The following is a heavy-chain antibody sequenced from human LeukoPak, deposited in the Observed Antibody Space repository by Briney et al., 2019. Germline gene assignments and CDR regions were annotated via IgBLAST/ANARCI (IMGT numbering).Heavy chain of an antibody. CDR3: ARRYCSSTSCLIDY. J-gene: IGHJ4*02. D-gene: IGHD2-2*01. V-gene: IGHV3-23*01. CDR2: ISGRGPRGGST. CDR1: GFPFSSYA. Sequence: GGSLRLSCAASGFPFSSYAMNWVRQGPGKGLEWVSGISGRGPRGGSTFYADSVKGRFTISRDNAKNSLYLQMNSLRAEDTAVYYCARRYCSSTSCLIDYWGQGTLVTVSS.